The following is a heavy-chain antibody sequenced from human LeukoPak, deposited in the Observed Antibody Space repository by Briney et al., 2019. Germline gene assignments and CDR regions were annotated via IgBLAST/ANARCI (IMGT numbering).Heavy chain of an antibody. Sequence: PSETLSLTCTVSGGSISSGGYYWNWIRQPPGKGLEWIGYISHSGSTYYNPSLKSRVTISVDTSKNQFSLKLSSVTAADTAVYYCASLSRGRRYSSSWYPDYYGMDVWGQGTTVTVSS. CDR3: ASLSRGRRYSSSWYPDYYGMDV. CDR2: ISHSGST. V-gene: IGHV4-30-2*01. CDR1: GGSISSGGYY. J-gene: IGHJ6*02. D-gene: IGHD6-13*01.